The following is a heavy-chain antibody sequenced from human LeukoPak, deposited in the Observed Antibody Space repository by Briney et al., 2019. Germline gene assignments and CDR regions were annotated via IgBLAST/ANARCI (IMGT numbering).Heavy chain of an antibody. Sequence: PSETLSLTCTVSGGSISGSSYFWGWIRQPPGKGLEWIGSICYSGSTYYNPSLKSRVTISVDTSKNQFSLKLSSVTAADTAVYYCARDGYYYDSSGYSRYFQHRGQGTLVTVSS. CDR3: ARDGYYYDSSGYSRYFQH. J-gene: IGHJ1*01. V-gene: IGHV4-39*07. D-gene: IGHD3-22*01. CDR1: GGSISGSSYF. CDR2: ICYSGST.